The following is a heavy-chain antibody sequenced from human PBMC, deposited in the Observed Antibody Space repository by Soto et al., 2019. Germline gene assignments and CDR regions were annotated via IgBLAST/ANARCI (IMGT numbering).Heavy chain of an antibody. CDR1: GGSISSYY. Sequence: SETLSLTCTGSGGSISSYYWRWIRQPPGKGLEWIGYIYYSGSTNYNPSLKSRVTMSVDTSKNQFSLKLSSVTAADTAVYYCARDAPGSSYFDYWGQGNMVT. J-gene: IGHJ4*02. CDR2: IYYSGST. CDR3: ARDAPGSSYFDY. V-gene: IGHV4-59*01. D-gene: IGHD2-15*01.